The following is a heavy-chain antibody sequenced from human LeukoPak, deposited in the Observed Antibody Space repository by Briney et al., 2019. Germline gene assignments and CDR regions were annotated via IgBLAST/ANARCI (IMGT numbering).Heavy chain of an antibody. CDR1: GYMFRNYG. Sequence: ASVKVSCKTSGYMFRNYGITWVRQAPGQGLEWMGWINPNSGGTYYAQKFQGRVTMTRDTSISTAYMELSRLTSDDTAVYYCARGDSTLIVVVITGLEYWGQGTLVTVSS. J-gene: IGHJ4*02. V-gene: IGHV1-2*02. CDR3: ARGDSTLIVVVITGLEY. CDR2: INPNSGGT. D-gene: IGHD3-22*01.